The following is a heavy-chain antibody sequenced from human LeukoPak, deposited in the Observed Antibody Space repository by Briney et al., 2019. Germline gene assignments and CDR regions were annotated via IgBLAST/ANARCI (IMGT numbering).Heavy chain of an antibody. CDR1: GFTFSSYA. CDR2: ISGSGGST. CDR3: ARRDGYRKYYFDY. Sequence: VGSLRLSCAASGFTFSSYAMSWVRQAPGTGLEWVSAISGSGGSTYYADSVKGRFTISRDNSKNTLYLQMNSLRAEDTAVYYCARRDGYRKYYFDYWGQGTLVTVSS. J-gene: IGHJ4*02. V-gene: IGHV3-23*01. D-gene: IGHD5-24*01.